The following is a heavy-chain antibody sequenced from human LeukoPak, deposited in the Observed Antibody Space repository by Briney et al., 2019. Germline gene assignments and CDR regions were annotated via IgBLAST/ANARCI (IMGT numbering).Heavy chain of an antibody. J-gene: IGHJ1*01. D-gene: IGHD4-17*01. CDR3: AKEIYGDSTGGRFQQ. Sequence: GGSLRLSCAASGFTFSSYAMSWVRQAPGKGLEWVSVISGSGGSTYYADSVKGRFTPSRDNSKNTLYLQMNSLRAEDTAVYYCAKEIYGDSTGGRFQQWGQGTLVTVSS. CDR2: ISGSGGST. V-gene: IGHV3-23*01. CDR1: GFTFSSYA.